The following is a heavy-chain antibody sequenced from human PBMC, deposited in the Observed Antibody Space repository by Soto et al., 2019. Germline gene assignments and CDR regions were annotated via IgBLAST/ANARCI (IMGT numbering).Heavy chain of an antibody. CDR3: ARDGDFWSGYFDY. V-gene: IGHV3-7*01. Sequence: EVQLVESGGGLVQPGGSRRLSCAASGCTIRSYWMSWVRQAPGKGLEWVANIKQDGGEKYYVDSVKGRFTISRDNAKNSLYLQMNSLRAEDTAVYYCARDGDFWSGYFDYWGQGTLVTVSS. CDR1: GCTIRSYW. J-gene: IGHJ4*02. CDR2: IKQDGGEK. D-gene: IGHD3-3*01.